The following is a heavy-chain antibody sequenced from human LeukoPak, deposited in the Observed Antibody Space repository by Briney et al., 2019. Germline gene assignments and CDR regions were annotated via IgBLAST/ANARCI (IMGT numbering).Heavy chain of an antibody. J-gene: IGHJ3*02. Sequence: SETLSLTCTVSGGSISSYYWSWIRQPPGKGLEWIGYIYYSGSTNYNPSLKSRVTISVDTSKNQFSLKLSSVTAEDTAVYYCARPYSSGPDAFDIWGQGTMVTVSS. CDR2: IYYSGST. CDR1: GGSISSYY. D-gene: IGHD6-19*01. V-gene: IGHV4-59*01. CDR3: ARPYSSGPDAFDI.